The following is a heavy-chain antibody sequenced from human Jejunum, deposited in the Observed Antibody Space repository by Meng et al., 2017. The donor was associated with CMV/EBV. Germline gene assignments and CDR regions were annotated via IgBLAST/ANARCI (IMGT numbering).Heavy chain of an antibody. J-gene: IGHJ3*01. CDR2: IYSGGIHSDGDT. V-gene: IGHV3-53*05. CDR1: NY. CDR3: ARREILGYSEGLYAFNV. Sequence: NYMAGVRQAPGKGLEWVSVIYSGGIHSDGDTYHTDSVKGRFTISRDNSKNTLYLQMDSLRTEDTAVYYCARREILGYSEGLYAFNVWGQGTRVTVSS. D-gene: IGHD5-18*01.